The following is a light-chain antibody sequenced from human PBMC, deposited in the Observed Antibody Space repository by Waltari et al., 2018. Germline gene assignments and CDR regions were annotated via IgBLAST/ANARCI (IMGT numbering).Light chain of an antibody. CDR2: GAS. Sequence: EIVLTQSPGTLSLSPGERATLSCRASQSVSRTLAWYQQKPGKAPKLLIYGASFRATGIPDRFTGSGSGTDFSLTISSLEPEDFAIYFCQHYVRLPATFGQGTKVEIK. V-gene: IGKV3-20*01. CDR3: QHYVRLPAT. CDR1: QSVSRT. J-gene: IGKJ1*01.